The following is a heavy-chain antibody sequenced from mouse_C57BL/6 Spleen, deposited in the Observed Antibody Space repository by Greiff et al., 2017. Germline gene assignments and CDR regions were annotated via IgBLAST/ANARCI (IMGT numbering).Heavy chain of an antibody. Sequence: EVQLQQSGPELVKPGTSVKMSCKASGYTFTDYNMHWVKQSHGESLEWIGYINPNNGGTSYNQKFKGKATLTVNKSSSTAYMALRCLTSEDSAVYYGAMVTTVGFDYWGEGTTLTVSS. CDR1: GYTFTDYN. J-gene: IGHJ2*01. D-gene: IGHD2-2*01. CDR2: INPNNGGT. V-gene: IGHV1-22*01. CDR3: AMVTTVGFDY.